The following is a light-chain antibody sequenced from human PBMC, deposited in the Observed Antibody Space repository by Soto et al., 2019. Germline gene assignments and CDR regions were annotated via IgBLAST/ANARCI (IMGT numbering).Light chain of an antibody. CDR2: DAS. V-gene: IGKV1-5*01. CDR1: PTISYW. J-gene: IGKJ1*01. CDR3: QSGT. Sequence: DIQLTQSPSTLSASVGDRVTITCRASPTISYWLAWYQQKPGKVPKLLIYDASTLVNGVPSRFSGSGSGTDFTLTINGLQPDDFATYYCQSGTFSQGTTVAIK.